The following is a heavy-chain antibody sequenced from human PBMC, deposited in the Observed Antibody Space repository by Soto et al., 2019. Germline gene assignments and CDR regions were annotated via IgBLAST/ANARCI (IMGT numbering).Heavy chain of an antibody. CDR3: ARSTSGVATRNFDY. D-gene: IGHD5-12*01. J-gene: IGHJ4*02. CDR2: IYYSGST. V-gene: IGHV4-31*03. Sequence: QVQLQESGPGLVKPSQTLSLTCTVSGGSISSGGYYWSWIRQHPGKGLEWIGYIYYSGSTYYNPSPTTRVTISVDTSKNQCSLKLSSVTAADTAVYYCARSTSGVATRNFDYWGQRTPVTVS. CDR1: GGSISSGGYY.